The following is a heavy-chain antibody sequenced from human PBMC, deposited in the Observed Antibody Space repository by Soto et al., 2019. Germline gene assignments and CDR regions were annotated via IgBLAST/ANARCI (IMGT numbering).Heavy chain of an antibody. CDR3: ASGGGWLIED. D-gene: IGHD3-16*01. V-gene: IGHV3-7*01. CDR2: IKKDGSEI. CDR1: GPPTYW. J-gene: IGHJ4*02. Sequence: DVRLVESGGGLVQPGGSLKLSCEDSGPPTYWLAWVRQAPGKGLEWVANIKKDGSEIQYVDAVKGRFTISRDNAKKSLYLQMNSLTVEDTAVYYCASGGGWLIEDWGRGVKVIVSS.